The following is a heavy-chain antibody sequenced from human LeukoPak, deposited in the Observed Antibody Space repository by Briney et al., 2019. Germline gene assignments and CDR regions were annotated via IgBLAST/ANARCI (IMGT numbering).Heavy chain of an antibody. J-gene: IGHJ5*02. CDR1: GASISSYY. D-gene: IGHD1-7*01. CDR3: ARDSGTTGEVKFDP. CDR2: IYVTGST. V-gene: IGHV4-4*07. Sequence: SETLSLTCTVSGASISSYYWSWIRQPAGKALEWIGRIYVTGSTTYNPSLESRVTMSLDTSKNHFSLKLRSVTAADTGVYYCARDSGTTGEVKFDPWGQGTLVTASS.